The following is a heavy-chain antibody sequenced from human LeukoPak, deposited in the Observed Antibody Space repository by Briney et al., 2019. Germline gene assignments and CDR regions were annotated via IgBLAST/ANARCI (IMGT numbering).Heavy chain of an antibody. D-gene: IGHD3-10*01. J-gene: IGHJ4*02. V-gene: IGHV3-30*18. Sequence: GGSLRLSCAASGFNVSRHYMSWVRQAPGKGLEWVAVISYDGSNKYYADSVKGRFTISRDNSKNTLYLQMNSLRAEDTAVYYCAKDSGSGSYQFDYWGQGTLVTVSS. CDR1: GFNVSRHY. CDR3: AKDSGSGSYQFDY. CDR2: ISYDGSNK.